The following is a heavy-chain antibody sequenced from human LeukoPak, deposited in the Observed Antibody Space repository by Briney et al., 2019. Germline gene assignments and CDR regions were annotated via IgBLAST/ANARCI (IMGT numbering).Heavy chain of an antibody. J-gene: IGHJ4*02. CDR2: ISSSSSYI. CDR3: ARDPPAYSSGWYPDY. CDR1: GFTFSRYS. V-gene: IGHV3-21*01. D-gene: IGHD6-19*01. Sequence: GGSLRLSCAASGFTFSRYSMNWVRQAPGKGLEWVSSISSSSSYIYYADSVKGRFTISRDNAKNSLYLQMNSLRAEDTAVYYCARDPPAYSSGWYPDYWGRGTLVTVSS.